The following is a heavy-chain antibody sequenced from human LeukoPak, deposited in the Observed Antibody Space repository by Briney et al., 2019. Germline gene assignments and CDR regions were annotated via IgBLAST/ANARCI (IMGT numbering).Heavy chain of an antibody. CDR2: INHSGST. Sequence: SETLSLTCAVYGGSFSGYYWSWIRQPPGKGLEWIGEINHSGSTNYNPSLKSRVTISVDTSKNQFSLKLSSVTAADAAVYYCARGPDTMIVVALDYWGQGTLVTISS. V-gene: IGHV4-34*01. CDR3: ARGPDTMIVVALDY. D-gene: IGHD3-22*01. CDR1: GGSFSGYY. J-gene: IGHJ4*02.